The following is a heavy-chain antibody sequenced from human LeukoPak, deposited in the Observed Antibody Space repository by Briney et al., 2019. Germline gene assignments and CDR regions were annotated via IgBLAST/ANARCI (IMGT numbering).Heavy chain of an antibody. CDR3: AREMGYYYMDV. Sequence: GGSLRLSCAASGFTFSSYSMNWVRQAPGKGLEWVANIKQDGSEKYYVDSVKGRFTISRDNAKNSLYLQMNSLRAEDTAVYYCAREMGYYYMDVWGKGTTVTVSS. CDR1: GFTFSSYS. V-gene: IGHV3-7*01. D-gene: IGHD5-24*01. CDR2: IKQDGSEK. J-gene: IGHJ6*03.